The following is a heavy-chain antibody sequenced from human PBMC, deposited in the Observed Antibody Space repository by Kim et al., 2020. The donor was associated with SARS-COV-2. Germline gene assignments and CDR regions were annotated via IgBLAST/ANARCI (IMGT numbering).Heavy chain of an antibody. Sequence: AQKLQGRVTRTRNTSISTAYMEVRSLRSEDTAVYYCARVSLAAAGTDFDYWGQGTLVTVSS. V-gene: IGHV1-8*01. D-gene: IGHD6-13*01. J-gene: IGHJ4*02. CDR3: ARVSLAAAGTDFDY.